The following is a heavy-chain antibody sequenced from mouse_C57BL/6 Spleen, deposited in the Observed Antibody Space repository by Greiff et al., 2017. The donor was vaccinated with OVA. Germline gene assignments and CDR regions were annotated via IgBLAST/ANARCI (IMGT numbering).Heavy chain of an antibody. CDR1: GYTFTSYW. CDR2: IYPSDSET. V-gene: IGHV1-61*01. Sequence: QVQLQQPGAELVRPGSSVKLSCKASGYTFTSYWMDWVKQRPGQGLEWIGNIYPSDSETHYNQKFKDKATLTVDKSSSTAYMQLSSLTYEDSTVYYCARLGGYDVEGAYWGQGTLVTVSA. CDR3: ARLGGYDVEGAY. J-gene: IGHJ3*01. D-gene: IGHD2-2*01.